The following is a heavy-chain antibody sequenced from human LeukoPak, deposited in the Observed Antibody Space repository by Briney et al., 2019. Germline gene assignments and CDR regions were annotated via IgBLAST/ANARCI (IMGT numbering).Heavy chain of an antibody. D-gene: IGHD4-23*01. V-gene: IGHV1-2*02. CDR1: GSTFTTYY. CDR3: ASDFGGNDGFGI. CDR2: IKPNSGGT. J-gene: IGHJ3*02. Sequence: ASVKVSCKASGSTFTTYYMHWVRQATRQPPEWMGWIKPNSGGTNYLQKCQGRVSMTRDTSISTAYMELTRLRADDTAVYYCASDFGGNDGFGIWRQGRMVTVS.